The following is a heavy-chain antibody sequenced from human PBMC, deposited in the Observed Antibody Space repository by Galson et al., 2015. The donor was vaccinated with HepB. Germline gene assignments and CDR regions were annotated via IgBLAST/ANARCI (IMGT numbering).Heavy chain of an antibody. CDR2: FSGYDGST. Sequence: SVKVSCKASGYSFSNYGLSWIRQAPGPGLEWMGWFSGYDGSTNYAQKFQGRVPMTADASTGTAYLELRNLRSDDTAVYYCARDSRLELRLNNYFSYGMDVWGQGSAVTVSS. V-gene: IGHV1-18*01. CDR1: GYSFSNYG. CDR3: ARDSRLELRLNNYFSYGMDV. J-gene: IGHJ6*02. D-gene: IGHD1-1*01.